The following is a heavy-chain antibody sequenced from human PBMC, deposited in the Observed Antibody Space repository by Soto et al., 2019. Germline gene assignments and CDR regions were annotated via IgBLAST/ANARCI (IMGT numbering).Heavy chain of an antibody. V-gene: IGHV1-3*01. CDR3: ARVPPWGNSAGDYYIQHYDS. CDR2: INGGSGNT. Sequence: ASVKVSCKSSRFTFTSYAIHWLRQAPGQRPQWMGWINGGSGNTKYSQDFQGRVTFTRDTFATTAYLELSSLRSEATAVYYCARVPPWGNSAGDYYIQHYDSWGQGTPVTVSS. D-gene: IGHD3-10*01. CDR1: RFTFTSYA. J-gene: IGHJ4*02.